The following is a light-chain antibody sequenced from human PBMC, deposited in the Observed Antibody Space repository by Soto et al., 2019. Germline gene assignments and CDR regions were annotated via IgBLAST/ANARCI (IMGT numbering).Light chain of an antibody. Sequence: QSARTQPPSASGSPGQSVTNSCTGTSSDVGGYKYVSWYQQHPGKAPKLMIFKVNKRPSGVPDRFSGSKSGNTASLTVSGVQAEDEADYYCSSYSGINNLWVFGTATKLTVL. CDR2: KVN. CDR1: SSDVGGYKY. CDR3: SSYSGINNLWV. J-gene: IGLJ1*01. V-gene: IGLV2-8*01.